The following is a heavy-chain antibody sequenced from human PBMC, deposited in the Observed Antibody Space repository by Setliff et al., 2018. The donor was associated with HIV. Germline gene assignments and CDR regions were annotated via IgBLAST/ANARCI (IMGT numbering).Heavy chain of an antibody. Sequence: LSLNCTVSGASISSGLYYWNWIRQPAGTGLEWIGRISSSGSTTYRPSLKSRVTISVDTSKNQFSLNLRSVTAADTAVYYCARDVGSSAWPFDYWGQGALVTVSS. V-gene: IGHV4-61*02. CDR1: GASISSGLYY. D-gene: IGHD6-25*01. J-gene: IGHJ4*02. CDR3: ARDVGSSAWPFDY. CDR2: ISSSGST.